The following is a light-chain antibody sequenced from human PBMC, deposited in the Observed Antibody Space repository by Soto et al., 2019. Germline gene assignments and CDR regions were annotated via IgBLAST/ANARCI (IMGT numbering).Light chain of an antibody. CDR2: DVT. Sequence: QSARTQSPSASGSPGQSVTISCTGTSSDIGGYNSVSWYQQHPGKAPKVMIYDVTKRPSGVPDRFSGSKSGNTASLTVSALQAEDEADYYCSSYTDRKNLVFGTG. J-gene: IGLJ1*01. CDR3: SSYTDRKNLV. CDR1: SSDIGGYNS. V-gene: IGLV2-8*01.